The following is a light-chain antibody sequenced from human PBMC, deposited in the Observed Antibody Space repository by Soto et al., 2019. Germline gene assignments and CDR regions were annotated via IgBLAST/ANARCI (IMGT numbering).Light chain of an antibody. J-gene: IGLJ1*01. CDR3: SSTYARSNVFV. CDR1: RSDVGGYNY. CDR2: EFT. Sequence: QSALTQPPSASGSLGQSVTISCTGTRSDVGGYNYVSWYQQHPGKAPKLLIYEFTKRPSGVPDRFSGSKSGNTASLTVSDLQAEDEADYHCSSTYARSNVFVFGTGTKVTV. V-gene: IGLV2-8*01.